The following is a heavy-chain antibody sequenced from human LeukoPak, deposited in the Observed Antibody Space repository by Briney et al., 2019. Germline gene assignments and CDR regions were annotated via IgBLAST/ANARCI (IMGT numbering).Heavy chain of an antibody. V-gene: IGHV4-38-2*02. CDR1: GYSITSGYY. J-gene: IGHJ4*02. CDR2: IYHSGST. D-gene: IGHD5-18*01. Sequence: PSETLSLTCTVSGYSITSGYYWGWIRQPPGKGLEWIGSIYHSGSTYYNPSLKSRVTMSVDTSKNQVSLKLSSVTAADTAVYYCARELLWIQLPHSWGQGTLVTVSS. CDR3: ARELLWIQLPHS.